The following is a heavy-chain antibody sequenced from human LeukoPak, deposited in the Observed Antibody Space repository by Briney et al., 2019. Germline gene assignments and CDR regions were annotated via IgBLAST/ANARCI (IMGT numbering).Heavy chain of an antibody. CDR1: GFIFSSYA. V-gene: IGHV3-30*09. Sequence: GRSLRLSCAASGFIFSSYAMHWVRQAPGKGLGWVAVISYDRSNKYYADSVKGRFAISRDNSKNTLYLQMNSLRGEDTAVYHCASGYCSSTSCFPDYWGQGTLVTVSS. CDR2: ISYDRSNK. CDR3: ASGYCSSTSCFPDY. D-gene: IGHD2-2*03. J-gene: IGHJ4*02.